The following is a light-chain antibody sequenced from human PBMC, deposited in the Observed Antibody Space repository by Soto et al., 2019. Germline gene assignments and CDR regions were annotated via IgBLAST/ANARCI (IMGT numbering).Light chain of an antibody. Sequence: DIQMTQSPSSLSASVGDRVTITFRASQSISSYLNWYQQKPGKAPKLLIYAASSLQSGVPSRFSGSGSGTDFTLTISSLQPEDVATYYCLQDYNYFGFGQGTRLEIK. J-gene: IGKJ5*01. V-gene: IGKV1-39*01. CDR1: QSISSY. CDR3: LQDYNYFG. CDR2: AAS.